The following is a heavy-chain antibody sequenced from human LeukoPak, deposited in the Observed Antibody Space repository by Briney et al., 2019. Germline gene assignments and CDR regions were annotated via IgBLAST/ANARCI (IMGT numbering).Heavy chain of an antibody. Sequence: PGGSLRLSCAASGFTFSSYAMHWVRQAPGKGLEWVAVISHDGSNKYYADSVKGRFTISRDNSKNTLYLQMNSLRAEDTAVYYCARVNVFYYMDVWGKGTTVTVSS. D-gene: IGHD3-10*01. CDR1: GFTFSSYA. J-gene: IGHJ6*03. CDR3: ARVNVFYYMDV. V-gene: IGHV3-30-3*01. CDR2: ISHDGSNK.